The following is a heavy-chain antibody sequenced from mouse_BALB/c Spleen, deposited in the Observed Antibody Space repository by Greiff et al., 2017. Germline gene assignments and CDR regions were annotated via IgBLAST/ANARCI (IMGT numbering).Heavy chain of an antibody. J-gene: IGHJ1*03. CDR3: ARDGVYDGYPYWYFDV. Sequence: EVKLQESGPGLVKPSQSLSLTCSVTGYSITSGYYWNWIRQFPGNKLEWMGYISYDGSNNYNPSLKNRISITRDTSKNQFFLKLNSVTTEDTATYYCARDGVYDGYPYWYFDVWGTGTTVTVSS. V-gene: IGHV3-6*02. CDR1: GYSITSGYY. D-gene: IGHD2-3*01. CDR2: ISYDGSN.